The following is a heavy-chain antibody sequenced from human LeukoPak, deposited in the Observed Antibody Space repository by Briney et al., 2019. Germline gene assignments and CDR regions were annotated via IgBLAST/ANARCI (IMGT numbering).Heavy chain of an antibody. CDR3: AGDHSSSSYYYYYYMDV. Sequence: ASVKVSCKASGYTFTSYDINWVRQATGQGLEWMGWMNPNSGNTGYAQKFQGRVTMTRNTSISTAYMELSSLRPEDTAVYYCAGDHSSSSYYYYYYMDVWGKGTTVTVSS. CDR1: GYTFTSYD. V-gene: IGHV1-8*01. D-gene: IGHD6-6*01. J-gene: IGHJ6*03. CDR2: MNPNSGNT.